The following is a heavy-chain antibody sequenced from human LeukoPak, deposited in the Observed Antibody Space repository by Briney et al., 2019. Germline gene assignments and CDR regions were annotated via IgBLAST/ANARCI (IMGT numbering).Heavy chain of an antibody. D-gene: IGHD6-13*01. Sequence: ASVTVSCKASGYTFTGYYMHWVRQAPGQGLEWMGWINPNSGGTNYAQKFQGWVTMTRDTSISTACMELSRLRSDDTAVYYCAREAAAGYDFDYWGQGTLVTVSS. J-gene: IGHJ4*02. CDR3: AREAAAGYDFDY. V-gene: IGHV1-2*04. CDR2: INPNSGGT. CDR1: GYTFTGYY.